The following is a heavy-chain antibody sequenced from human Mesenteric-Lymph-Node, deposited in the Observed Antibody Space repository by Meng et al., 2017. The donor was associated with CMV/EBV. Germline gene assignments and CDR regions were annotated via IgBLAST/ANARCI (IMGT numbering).Heavy chain of an antibody. V-gene: IGHV3-66*01. D-gene: IGHD6-13*01. J-gene: IGHJ4*02. Sequence: GSLRLSCAAAGVTVSSNYMSWVRQAPGKGLEWVSVIYSGGSTYYADSVKGRFTISSDNSKNTLYLQMNSLRAEDTAVYYCARDSFVASIAVAVGYYFDYWGQGTLVTVSS. CDR2: IYSGGST. CDR3: ARDSFVASIAVAVGYYFDY. CDR1: GVTVSSNY.